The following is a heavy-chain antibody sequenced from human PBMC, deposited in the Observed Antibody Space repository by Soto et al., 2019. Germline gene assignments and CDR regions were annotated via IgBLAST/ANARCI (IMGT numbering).Heavy chain of an antibody. V-gene: IGHV4-39*01. CDR2: IYYSGST. J-gene: IGHJ4*02. CDR3: ARHSDHSSSLFFDY. CDR1: GGSISSSSYY. D-gene: IGHD6-6*01. Sequence: SETLSLTCTVSGGSISSSSYYWGWIRQPPGKGLEWIGSIYYSGSTYYNPSLKSRVTISVDTSKNQFSLKLSSVTAADTAVYYCARHSDHSSSLFFDYWGQGTLVTVSS.